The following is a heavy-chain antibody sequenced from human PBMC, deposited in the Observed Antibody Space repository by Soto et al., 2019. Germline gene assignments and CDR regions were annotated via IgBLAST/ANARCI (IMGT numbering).Heavy chain of an antibody. CDR3: ARLWSSSSVDLFDY. V-gene: IGHV3-7*01. J-gene: IGHJ4*02. CDR1: GFTFSSYW. CDR2: INPDGSAK. D-gene: IGHD6-6*01. Sequence: PGGSLRLSCAASGFTFSSYWMTWLRQAPGKGLEWVANINPDGSAKYYVDSVKGRFTISRDNAKNSLYLQMNSLRVEDTAVYYCARLWSSSSVDLFDYWGQGTLVTVSS.